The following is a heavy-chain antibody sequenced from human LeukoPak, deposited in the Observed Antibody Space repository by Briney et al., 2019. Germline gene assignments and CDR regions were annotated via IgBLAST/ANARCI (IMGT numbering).Heavy chain of an antibody. V-gene: IGHV3-21*01. CDR2: ISSNSNYI. D-gene: IGHD4-11*01. J-gene: IGHJ3*02. CDR1: GFTFSNYN. CDR3: ARGLPYNDAFDI. Sequence: PGGSLRLSCAPSGFTFSNYNLNWVRQAPGKGLEWVSTISSNSNYIYYADSVKGRFTISRDNAKNSLYLQVNSLRAEDTAVYYCARGLPYNDAFDIWGQGTMVTVSS.